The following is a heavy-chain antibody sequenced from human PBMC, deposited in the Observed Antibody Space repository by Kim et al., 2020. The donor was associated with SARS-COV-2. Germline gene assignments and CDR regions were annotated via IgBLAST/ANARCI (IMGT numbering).Heavy chain of an antibody. J-gene: IGHJ3*02. CDR1: GFTFSGST. CDR3: TSVNPIPGGWYDAFDI. Sequence: GGSLRLSCAASGFTFSGSTMHWVRQASGKGLEWVGRIRSKPNNYATAYAASVKGRFTISRDDSKNTAYLQMSSLKTEDTAIYYCTSVNPIPGGWYDAFDIWGQGTTVTVSS. V-gene: IGHV3-73*01. D-gene: IGHD6-19*01. CDR2: IRSKPNNYAT.